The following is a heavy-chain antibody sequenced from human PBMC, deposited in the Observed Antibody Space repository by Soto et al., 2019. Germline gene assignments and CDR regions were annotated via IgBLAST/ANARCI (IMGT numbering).Heavy chain of an antibody. D-gene: IGHD1-1*01. CDR1: GGTFSSYA. CDR3: ARDEASTGHAYYYYGMDV. J-gene: IGHJ6*02. V-gene: IGHV1-69*13. Sequence: SVKVSCKASGGTFSSYAISWVRQAPGQGLEWMGGIIPIFGTANYAQKFQGRVTITADESTSTAYMELSNLRSEDTAVYYCARDEASTGHAYYYYGMDVWGQGTTVTVSS. CDR2: IIPIFGTA.